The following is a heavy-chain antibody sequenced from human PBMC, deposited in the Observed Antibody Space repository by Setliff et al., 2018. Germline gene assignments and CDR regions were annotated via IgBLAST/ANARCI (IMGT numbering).Heavy chain of an antibody. CDR3: ARGRHPPWSGYPYYYMDV. D-gene: IGHD3-3*01. Sequence: SVKVSCKASGGTFSSYAISWVRQAPGQGLEWMGRIIPIFGTANYAQKFQGRVTITADKSTSTAYMELSSLRSEDTAVYYCARGRHPPWSGYPYYYMDVWSKGTTVTVSS. J-gene: IGHJ6*03. CDR2: IIPIFGTA. V-gene: IGHV1-69*06. CDR1: GGTFSSYA.